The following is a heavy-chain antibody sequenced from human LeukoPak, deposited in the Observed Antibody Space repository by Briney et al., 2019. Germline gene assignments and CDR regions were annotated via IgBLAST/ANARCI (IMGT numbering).Heavy chain of an antibody. Sequence: GASVRVSCKASGYTFTAYYIHWVRQAPGQGLEWMGRIIPNNGGTNYAQKFQGRVTMTRDTSINTAYMELRSLRSDDTAVYYCARETVAGAYELWFDPWGQGTLVTVSS. CDR2: IIPNNGGT. CDR3: ARETVAGAYELWFDP. D-gene: IGHD6-19*01. J-gene: IGHJ5*02. CDR1: GYTFTAYY. V-gene: IGHV1-2*06.